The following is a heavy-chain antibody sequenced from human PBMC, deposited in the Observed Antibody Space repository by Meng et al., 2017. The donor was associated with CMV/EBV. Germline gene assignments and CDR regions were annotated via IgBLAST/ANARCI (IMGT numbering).Heavy chain of an antibody. CDR3: AKDRCSSTSCYTDLPY. Sequence: GESLKISCAASGFTFSSYWIHWVRQAPGKGLVWVSRINSDGSSTSYADSVKGRFTISRDNAKNTLYLQMNSLRAEDTAVYYCAKDRCSSTSCYTDLPYWGQGTLVTVSS. J-gene: IGHJ4*02. CDR2: INSDGSST. V-gene: IGHV3-74*01. CDR1: GFTFSSYW. D-gene: IGHD2-2*02.